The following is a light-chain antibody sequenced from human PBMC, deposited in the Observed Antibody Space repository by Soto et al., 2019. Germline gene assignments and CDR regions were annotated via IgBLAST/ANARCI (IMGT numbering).Light chain of an antibody. Sequence: DVQMTQSPSSLSASVGDRVTITCRASQGIAPYLAWFQQKPGQVPKLLIYATSTLQSGVPSRFSGSGSGTDFTLTISSLQPEDGATYYCQKYNSAPLTFGGGTKVEIK. CDR2: ATS. V-gene: IGKV1-27*01. CDR1: QGIAPY. J-gene: IGKJ4*01. CDR3: QKYNSAPLT.